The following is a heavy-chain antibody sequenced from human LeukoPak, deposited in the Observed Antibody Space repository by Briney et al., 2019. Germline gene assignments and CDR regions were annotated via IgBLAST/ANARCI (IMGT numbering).Heavy chain of an antibody. D-gene: IGHD2-2*01. CDR2: IYHSGST. CDR1: GGFISSGGYS. J-gene: IGHJ4*02. CDR3: ARGGYCSSTSCLGFDY. V-gene: IGHV4-30-2*01. Sequence: SETLSLTCAVSGGFISSGGYSWSWIRQPPGKGLEWIGYIYHSGSTYYNPSLKSRVTISVDRSKNQFSLKLSSVTAADTAVYYCARGGYCSSTSCLGFDYWGQGTLVTVSS.